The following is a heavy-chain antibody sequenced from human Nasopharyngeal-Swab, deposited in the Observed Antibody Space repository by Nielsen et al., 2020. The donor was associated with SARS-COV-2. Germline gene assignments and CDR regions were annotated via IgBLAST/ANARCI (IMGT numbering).Heavy chain of an antibody. CDR1: GFTFSDYY. V-gene: IGHV3-11*01. D-gene: IGHD3-3*01. J-gene: IGHJ4*02. CDR3: ARAPAGVAVPLIDY. Sequence: GESLKISCSASGFTFSDYYLTWVRQTPGKGPQWVSHISLSGPTKYSADSVKGRFTISRDNARNTLLLQMSGLTADDTAIYYCARAPAGVAVPLIDYWGQGTLVTVSS. CDR2: ISLSGPTK.